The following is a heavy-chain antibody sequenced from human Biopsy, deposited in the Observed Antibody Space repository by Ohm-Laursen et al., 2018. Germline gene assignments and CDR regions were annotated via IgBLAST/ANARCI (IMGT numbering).Heavy chain of an antibody. CDR1: GYSFTKYY. V-gene: IGHV1-46*01. D-gene: IGHD3-9*01. CDR3: ARDETGSSVFGPYYYGMDV. Sequence: ASVKVSCKASGYSFTKYYINWVRQAPGQGLEWTGIINPTGGTTSYAEKFQGRVTLTRDTSTGTVYLELNSLIYEDTALYYCARDETGSSVFGPYYYGMDVWGQGTTVTVSS. J-gene: IGHJ6*02. CDR2: INPTGGTT.